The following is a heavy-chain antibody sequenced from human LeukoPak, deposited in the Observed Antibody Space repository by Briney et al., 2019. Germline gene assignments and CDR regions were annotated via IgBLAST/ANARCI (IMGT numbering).Heavy chain of an antibody. V-gene: IGHV1-8*01. CDR1: GYTFTSYD. Sequence: ASVEVSCKASGYTFTSYDINWVRQATGQGLEWMGWMNPNSGNTGYAQKFQGRATMTRNTSISTAYMELSSLRSEDTAVYYCARAPSRIAVAGTEKSYYFDYWGQGTLVTVSS. CDR3: ARAPSRIAVAGTEKSYYFDY. CDR2: MNPNSGNT. J-gene: IGHJ4*02. D-gene: IGHD6-19*01.